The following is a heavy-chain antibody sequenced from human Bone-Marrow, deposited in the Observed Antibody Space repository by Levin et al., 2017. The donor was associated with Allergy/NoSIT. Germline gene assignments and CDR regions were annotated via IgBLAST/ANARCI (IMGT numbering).Heavy chain of an antibody. J-gene: IGHJ6*02. CDR2: IRSRGRPI. Sequence: NAGGSLRLSCAASGFSFNDYFMTWIRQAPGKGLEWVANIRSRGRPISYADSVQGRFTISTDNAQNSVILQMNGLRDDDSAVYYCARGRQYVLLDYYYGLDVWGQGTTVIVSS. V-gene: IGHV3-11*01. D-gene: IGHD1-1*01. CDR1: GFSFNDYF. CDR3: ARGRQYVLLDYYYGLDV.